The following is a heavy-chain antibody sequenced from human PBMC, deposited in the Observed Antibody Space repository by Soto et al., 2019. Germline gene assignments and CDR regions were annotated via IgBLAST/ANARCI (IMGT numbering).Heavy chain of an antibody. CDR2: ISWNSGSI. V-gene: IGHV3-9*01. CDR1: GFTFDDYA. CDR3: AKGFLWWYGKGYESFQH. Sequence: EVQLVESGGGLVQPGRSMRLSCAASGFTFDDYAMHWVRQAPGKGLEWISGISWNSGSIGYADSVKGRFTISRDNAKNSLYLQMNSLRAEDTALYYCAKGFLWWYGKGYESFQHWGQGTLVTVSS. J-gene: IGHJ1*01. D-gene: IGHD2-15*01.